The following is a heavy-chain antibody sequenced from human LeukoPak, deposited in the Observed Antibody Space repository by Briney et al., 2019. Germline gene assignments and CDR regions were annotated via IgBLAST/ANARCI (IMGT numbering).Heavy chain of an antibody. V-gene: IGHV4-59*11. CDR1: GGSISGHY. D-gene: IGHD1-14*01. CDR2: IYYSGST. Sequence: SETLSLTCTVSGGSISGHYWSWIRQPPGKGLEWIGYIYYSGSTNYKPSLKSRVTISVDTSKNHFSLKLNSVTAADTAVYYCARGGAGGAFDIWGQGTMVTVSS. CDR3: ARGGAGGAFDI. J-gene: IGHJ3*02.